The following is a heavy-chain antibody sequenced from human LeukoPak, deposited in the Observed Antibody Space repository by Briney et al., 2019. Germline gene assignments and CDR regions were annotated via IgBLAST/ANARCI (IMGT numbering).Heavy chain of an antibody. CDR1: GFTFSNYN. CDR2: ISSSSRTI. J-gene: IGHJ4*02. CDR3: AKGGIQLWLGLLDY. Sequence: GGSLRLSCAASGFTFSNYNMNWVRQAPGKGLEWISYISSSSRTIYYADSVKGRFTISRDNAKNSLYLQMNSLRSEDTAVYYCAKGGIQLWLGLLDYWGQGTLVTVSS. V-gene: IGHV3-48*01. D-gene: IGHD5-18*01.